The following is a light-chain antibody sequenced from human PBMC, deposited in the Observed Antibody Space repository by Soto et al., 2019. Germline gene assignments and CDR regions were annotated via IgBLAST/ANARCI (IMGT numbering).Light chain of an antibody. J-gene: IGLJ3*02. CDR2: EVS. V-gene: IGLV2-14*01. CDR3: CSYTSTNSRV. Sequence: QSALTQPASMSGPPGQSITISCTGTSNDVGGYNYVSWYQQHPGKAPKLMIFEVSNRPSGVSNRFSGSKSGNTASLTISGLQAEDEAYYYCCSYTSTNSRVFGGGTKLTVL. CDR1: SNDVGGYNY.